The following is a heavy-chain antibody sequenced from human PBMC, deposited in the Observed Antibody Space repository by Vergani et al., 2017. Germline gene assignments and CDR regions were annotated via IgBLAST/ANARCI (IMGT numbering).Heavy chain of an antibody. CDR2: INPNSGGT. J-gene: IGHJ6*02. V-gene: IGHV1-2*02. CDR3: ATFRYDSSGYYWNYYYGMDV. Sequence: QVQLVQSGAEVKKPGASVKVSCKASGYTFTGYYMHWVRQAPGQGLEWMGWINPNSGGTNYAQKFQGRVTMTEDTSTDTAYMELSSLRSEDTAVYYCATFRYDSSGYYWNYYYGMDVWGQGTTVTVSS. D-gene: IGHD3-22*01. CDR1: GYTFTGYY.